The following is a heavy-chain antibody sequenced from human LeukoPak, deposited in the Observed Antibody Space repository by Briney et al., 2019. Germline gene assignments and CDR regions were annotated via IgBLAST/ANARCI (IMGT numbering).Heavy chain of an antibody. CDR3: AKHGKIVVVPAAIDDAFDI. J-gene: IGHJ3*02. CDR2: NSGSGGST. CDR1: GFTFSSYG. D-gene: IGHD2-2*01. Sequence: GGSLRLSCAASGFTFSSYGMSWVRQAPGKGLEWVSTNSGSGGSTYYADSVKGRFTISRDNSKNTLYLQMNSLRAEDTAVYYCAKHGKIVVVPAAIDDAFDIWGQGTMVTVSS. V-gene: IGHV3-23*01.